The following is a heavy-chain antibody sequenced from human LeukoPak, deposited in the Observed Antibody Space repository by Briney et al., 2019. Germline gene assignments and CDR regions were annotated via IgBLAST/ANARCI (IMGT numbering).Heavy chain of an antibody. Sequence: ASVKLSCKASGFTFTGYYMHWVRQAPGQGLEWMGWINPNSGGTNYAQKFQGRVTMTRDTSISTAYMELSRLRSDDTAVYYCARLRVVVGFDYWGQGTLVTLSS. CDR1: GFTFTGYY. D-gene: IGHD3-22*01. CDR3: ARLRVVVGFDY. CDR2: INPNSGGT. J-gene: IGHJ4*02. V-gene: IGHV1-2*02.